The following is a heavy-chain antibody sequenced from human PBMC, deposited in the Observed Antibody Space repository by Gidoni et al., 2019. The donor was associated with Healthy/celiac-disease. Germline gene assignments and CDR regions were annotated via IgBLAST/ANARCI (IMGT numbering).Heavy chain of an antibody. CDR1: RGTFSSYT. J-gene: IGHJ6*02. D-gene: IGHD5-18*01. CDR2: VIPILGIA. CDR3: ARDVDTAMETPGRLVYYGMDV. Sequence: QVQLVQSGAEVNKPGSSVKVSCTASRGTFSSYTTNWGRQAPGQGLEWMGRVIPILGIANYAQKFQGRVTITADKSPSTAYMELSSLRSEDTAVYYCARDVDTAMETPGRLVYYGMDVWGQGTTVTVSS. V-gene: IGHV1-69*02.